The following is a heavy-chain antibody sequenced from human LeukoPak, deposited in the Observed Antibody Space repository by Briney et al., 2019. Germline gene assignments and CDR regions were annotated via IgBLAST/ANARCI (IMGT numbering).Heavy chain of an antibody. D-gene: IGHD3-10*01. CDR2: IKEDGSEK. J-gene: IGHJ4*02. Sequence: GGSLRLSCAASGFTFRSYWMSWVRQAPGKGLEWVANIKEDGSEKYYVDSVKGRFTISRDNAKNSLYLQMNSLRAEDTAVYYCARVTFGSGSYFDYWGQGTLVTVSS. CDR1: GFTFRSYW. V-gene: IGHV3-7*01. CDR3: ARVTFGSGSYFDY.